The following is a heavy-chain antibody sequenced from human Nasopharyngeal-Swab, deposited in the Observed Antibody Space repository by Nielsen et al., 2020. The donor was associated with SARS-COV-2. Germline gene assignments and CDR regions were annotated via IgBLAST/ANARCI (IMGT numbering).Heavy chain of an antibody. CDR1: GFTFTNYN. Sequence: GGSLRLSCAASGFTFTNYNFNWVRQAPGKGLEWVSSISSSISYIYYADSVKGRFTISRDNAKNSLYLQMNSLRAEYTAVYYCARDGLDYDFWSAYFMDVWGQGTTVTVSS. CDR2: ISSSISYI. J-gene: IGHJ6*02. V-gene: IGHV3-21*01. CDR3: ARDGLDYDFWSAYFMDV. D-gene: IGHD3-3*01.